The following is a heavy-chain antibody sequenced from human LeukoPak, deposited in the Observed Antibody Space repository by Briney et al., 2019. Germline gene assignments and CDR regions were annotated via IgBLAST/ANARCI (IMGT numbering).Heavy chain of an antibody. D-gene: IGHD5-12*01. CDR1: GYTFTSYW. CDR3: ARHGGYSGYDSGTYYYYYMDV. CDR2: IYPGDSDT. V-gene: IGHV5-51*01. Sequence: GESLKISCKGSGYTFTSYWIGWVRQMPGKGLEWMVIIYPGDSDTRYSPSFQGQVTISADKSISTAYLQWSSLKASDTAMYYCARHGGYSGYDSGTYYYYYMDVWGKGTTVTVSS. J-gene: IGHJ6*03.